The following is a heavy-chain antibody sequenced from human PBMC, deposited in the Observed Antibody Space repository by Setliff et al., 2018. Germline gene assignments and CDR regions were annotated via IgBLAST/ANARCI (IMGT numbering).Heavy chain of an antibody. V-gene: IGHV4-59*01. Sequence: SETLSLTCTVSGDSINDYYWSWIRQPPGKGLEWIGHVYYSGAANYNPSLKSRVTVSVDTSKSQFSLKLSSVTAADTAMYYCAGENGYCSGGACYFMFDYWGQGTLVTVSS. CDR3: AGENGYCSGGACYFMFDY. D-gene: IGHD2-15*01. CDR1: GDSINDYY. J-gene: IGHJ4*02. CDR2: VYYSGAA.